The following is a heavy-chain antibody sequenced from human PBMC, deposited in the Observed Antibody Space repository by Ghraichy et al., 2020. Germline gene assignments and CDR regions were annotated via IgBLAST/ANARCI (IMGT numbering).Heavy chain of an antibody. CDR1: GFTFSTYW. CDR3: AREKQPGGAAAGTGY. V-gene: IGHV3-7*01. CDR2: IKQDAGEK. J-gene: IGHJ4*02. D-gene: IGHD6-13*01. Sequence: LSLTCEASGFTFSTYWMTWFRQAPGKGLGWVANIKQDAGEKYYVDSVNGRFTISRDNAKNSLYLQMNSLRAEDTAVYYCAREKQPGGAAAGTGYWGKGTLVTVSS.